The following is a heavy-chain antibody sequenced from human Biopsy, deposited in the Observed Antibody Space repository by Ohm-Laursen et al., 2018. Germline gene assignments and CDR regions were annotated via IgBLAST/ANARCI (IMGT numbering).Heavy chain of an antibody. V-gene: IGHV4-39*01. CDR1: GDSISSDIYY. CDR2: IYNSESTST. CDR3: ARRVSGSGRVDP. D-gene: IGHD3-10*01. Sequence: TLSLTCTVSGDSISSDIYYWVWIRQPPGKGLEWIGNIYNSESTSTYYNLSLKGRVSISVDTSHNQFSRKLTSVTAADTAVYFCARRVSGSGRVDPWGQGTLVTVSS. J-gene: IGHJ5*02.